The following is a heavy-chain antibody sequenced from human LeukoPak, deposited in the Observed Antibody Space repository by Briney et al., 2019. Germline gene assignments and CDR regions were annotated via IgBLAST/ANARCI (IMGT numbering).Heavy chain of an antibody. V-gene: IGHV4-59*01. CDR1: GGSISSYY. J-gene: IGHJ6*02. D-gene: IGHD3-10*01. CDR2: IYYSGST. Sequence: PLETLSLTCTVSGGSISSYYWCWIRQPPGKGLECIGYIYYSGSTNYNPSLKSRVTISVDTSKNQFSLKLSSVTAADTAVYYGARTSDYYGSGSYYNAYGMDVWGQGTTVTVSS. CDR3: ARTSDYYGSGSYYNAYGMDV.